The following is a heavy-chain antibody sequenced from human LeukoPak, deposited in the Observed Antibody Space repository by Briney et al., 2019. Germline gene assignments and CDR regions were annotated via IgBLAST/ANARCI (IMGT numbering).Heavy chain of an antibody. CDR2: ISWNSGSI. J-gene: IGHJ1*01. CDR1: GFTFDDYA. CDR3: AXEFGPGXIXXXXXX. V-gene: IGHV3-9*01. D-gene: IGHD3-10*01. Sequence: SGRSLRLSCAASGFTFDDYAMHWVRQAPGKGLEWVSGISWNSGSIGYADSVKGRFTISRDNAKNSLYLQMNSLRAEDTALYYCAXEFGPGXIXXXXXXWGXXXLXTVSS.